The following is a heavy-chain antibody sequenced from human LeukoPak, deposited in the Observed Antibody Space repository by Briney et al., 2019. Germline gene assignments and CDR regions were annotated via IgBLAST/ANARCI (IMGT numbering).Heavy chain of an antibody. J-gene: IGHJ4*02. V-gene: IGHV1-46*01. CDR3: ARETLRIAARLRSHDCGY. Sequence: ASVKVSCTASGCTFTSYYMHWVRQAPGQGLEWMGIINPSGGSTSYAQKFQGRVTMTRDTSTSTVYMELSSLRSEDTAVYYCARETLRIAARLRSHDCGYWGQGTLVTVSS. D-gene: IGHD6-6*01. CDR2: INPSGGST. CDR1: GCTFTSYY.